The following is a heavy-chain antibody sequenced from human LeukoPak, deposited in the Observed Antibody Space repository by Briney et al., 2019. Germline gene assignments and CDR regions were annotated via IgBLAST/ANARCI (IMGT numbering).Heavy chain of an antibody. D-gene: IGHD1-26*01. Sequence: SETLSLTCSVSGVSVSTYYWIWIRQPPAKGLEWMGFFSYSGSTKYNPSLKSRVTMSVDTSKNQFSLKLNSVTAADTAVYYCARMYSGTSYYFDYWGQGTLVTVSS. CDR1: GVSVSTYY. CDR2: FSYSGST. J-gene: IGHJ4*02. CDR3: ARMYSGTSYYFDY. V-gene: IGHV4-59*02.